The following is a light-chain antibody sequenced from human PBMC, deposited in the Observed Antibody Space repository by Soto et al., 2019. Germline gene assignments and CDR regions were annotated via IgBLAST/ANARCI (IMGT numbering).Light chain of an antibody. Sequence: QPVLTQPPSVSGAPGQRVTISCNGSSSNIGAGYDVHWYQQFPGTAPKLLIYGNSNRPSGVPDRFSGSKSGTSVPLAITGLQAEDEADYYCQSYDSSLTLYVFGTGTKLTVL. V-gene: IGLV1-40*01. CDR2: GNS. J-gene: IGLJ1*01. CDR3: QSYDSSLTLYV. CDR1: SSNIGAGYD.